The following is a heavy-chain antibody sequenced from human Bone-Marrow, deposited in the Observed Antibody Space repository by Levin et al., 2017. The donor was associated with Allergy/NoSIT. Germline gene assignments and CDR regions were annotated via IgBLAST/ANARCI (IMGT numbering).Heavy chain of an antibody. J-gene: IGHJ2*01. D-gene: IGHD3-3*01. V-gene: IGHV3-48*03. CDR1: GFTFSSYE. Sequence: HPGESLKISCAASGFTFSSYEMNWVRQAPGKGLEWVSYISSSGSTIYYADSVKGRFTISRDNAKNSLYLQMNSLRAEDTAVYYCARKGLRFLEWLPNWYFDLWGRGTLVTVSS. CDR3: ARKGLRFLEWLPNWYFDL. CDR2: ISSSGSTI.